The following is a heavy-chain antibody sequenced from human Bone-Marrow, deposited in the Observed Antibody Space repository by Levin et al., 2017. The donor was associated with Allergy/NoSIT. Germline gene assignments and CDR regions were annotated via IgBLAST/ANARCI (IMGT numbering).Heavy chain of an antibody. CDR3: AKDPDSSGYFLVDY. CDR2: ISSSGGAT. V-gene: IGHV3-23*01. CDR1: GFTFSIYA. Sequence: GGSLRLSCAASGFTFSIYAMSWVRQAPGKGLEWVSTISSSGGATYYADSVKGRFTISRDNSNNTVYLQMNSLRAEDTAIYYCAKDPDSSGYFLVDYWGQGTLVTVSS. J-gene: IGHJ4*02. D-gene: IGHD6-19*01.